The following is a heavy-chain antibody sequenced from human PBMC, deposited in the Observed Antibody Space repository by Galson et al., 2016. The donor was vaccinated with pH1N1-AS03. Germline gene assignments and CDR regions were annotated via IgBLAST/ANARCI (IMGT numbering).Heavy chain of an antibody. CDR1: GYTFTTFD. J-gene: IGHJ4*02. Sequence: SVKVSCKASGYTFTTFDINWVRLATGQGLEWMGWMNPNSANTGYAQKFQDRVTMTRNTSISTAYMELSSLRSEDTAVYYCAMKGGGYGAGSSYLDYWGQGTMVTVSS. V-gene: IGHV1-8*01. CDR3: AMKGGGYGAGSSYLDY. D-gene: IGHD3-10*01. CDR2: MNPNSANT.